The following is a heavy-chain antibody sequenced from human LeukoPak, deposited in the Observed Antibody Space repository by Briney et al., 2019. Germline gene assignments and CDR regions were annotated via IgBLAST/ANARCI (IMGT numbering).Heavy chain of an antibody. J-gene: IGHJ6*03. CDR3: ARGGMVATSRGPYMDV. D-gene: IGHD4-23*01. CDR1: GGSISTSSYY. V-gene: IGHV4-39*07. Sequence: SETLSLTCTVSGGSISTSSYYWGWVRQPPGKGLEWIGSIYYSGSTYYNPSLKSRVTISVDTSKNQFSLKLSSVTAADTAVYYCARGGMVATSRGPYMDVWGKGTTVTVSS. CDR2: IYYSGST.